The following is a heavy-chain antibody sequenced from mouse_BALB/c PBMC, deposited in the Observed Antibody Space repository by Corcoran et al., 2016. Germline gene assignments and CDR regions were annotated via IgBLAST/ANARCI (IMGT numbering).Heavy chain of an antibody. CDR3: ARWGMTTFDY. J-gene: IGHJ2*03. V-gene: IGHV1-18*01. Sequence: EVLLQQSGPELVKPGDSVKIPCKASGYRFNDYNMDWVRQSHGKSLEWIGDINPRSGGTIYNQTFKGKATLTVDKSSCTAYMELHILTSEDTAVYDCARWGMTTFDYWGQGTSVTVSS. D-gene: IGHD1-1*01. CDR1: GYRFNDYN. CDR2: INPRSGGT.